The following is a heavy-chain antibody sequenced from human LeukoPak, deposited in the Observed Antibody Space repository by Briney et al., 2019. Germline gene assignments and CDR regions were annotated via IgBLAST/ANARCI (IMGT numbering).Heavy chain of an antibody. CDR2: INSGGSGT. CDR3: ATSLGPLTEY. CDR1: GFAFSSNW. D-gene: IGHD7-27*01. J-gene: IGHJ4*02. V-gene: IGHV3-74*01. Sequence: GGSLGLSCAASGFAFSSNWMHWVRQTPGKGLVWVSRINSGGSGTSYAASVEGRFTISRDNVKNTLYLQVDSLRAEDTAVYYCATSLGPLTEYWGQGTLVTVSS.